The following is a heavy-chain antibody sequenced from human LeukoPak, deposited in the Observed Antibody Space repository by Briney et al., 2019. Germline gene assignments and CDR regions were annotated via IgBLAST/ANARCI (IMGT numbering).Heavy chain of an antibody. CDR2: LSGSGRAT. CDR1: GFTFSSYN. D-gene: IGHD1/OR15-1a*01. J-gene: IGHJ5*02. Sequence: GGSLRLSCVASGFTFSSYNMIWVRQAPGKGLEWVSGLSGSGRATYYAHSVKGRFTISRENSKNTMFLQMHSLRVDDTAIYYCARQRVMLTGTGGTWIDPWGQGTLVTVSS. V-gene: IGHV3-23*01. CDR3: ARQRVMLTGTGGTWIDP.